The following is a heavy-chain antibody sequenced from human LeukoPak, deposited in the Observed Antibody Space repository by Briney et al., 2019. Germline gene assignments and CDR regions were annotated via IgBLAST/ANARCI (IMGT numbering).Heavy chain of an antibody. Sequence: ASVKVSCKASGYTFTSYGIGWVRQAPGQGLEWMGWISVYNGDTDYLQNLQGRLTMTTETSTSTAYMELRSLRSDDTAVYYCARRIKTQGVYVFDYWGQGALITVSP. CDR2: ISVYNGDT. CDR3: ARRIKTQGVYVFDY. CDR1: GYTFTSYG. D-gene: IGHD5/OR15-5a*01. V-gene: IGHV1-18*01. J-gene: IGHJ4*02.